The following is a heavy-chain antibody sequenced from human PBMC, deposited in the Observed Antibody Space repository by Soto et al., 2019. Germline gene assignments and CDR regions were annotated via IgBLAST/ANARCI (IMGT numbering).Heavy chain of an antibody. CDR3: ARDPAP. CDR2: IYNSGST. V-gene: IGHV4-31*03. Sequence: QVQLQESGPGFLEPSQTLALSCSVSGGSISSSDYYWRRIRQHPGKGLEWIGYIYNSGSTYYNPSLKSRVTISADTSKNQFSLKVSSVTAADTAVYYCARDPAPWGQGTLVTVSS. CDR1: GGSISSSDYY. J-gene: IGHJ5*02.